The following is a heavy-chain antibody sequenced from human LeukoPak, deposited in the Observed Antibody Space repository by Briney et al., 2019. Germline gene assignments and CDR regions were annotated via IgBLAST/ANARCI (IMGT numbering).Heavy chain of an antibody. V-gene: IGHV1-18*01. CDR2: ISAYNGNT. D-gene: IGHD6-6*01. J-gene: IGHJ5*02. CDR1: GYTFTSYG. CDR3: ARDVVAARRDNWFDP. Sequence: ASVKVSCKASGYTFTSYGISWVRQAPGQGLEWMGWISAYNGNTNYAQKLQGRVTMTTDTSTSTAYMELRSLRSDDTAVYYCARDVVAARRDNWFDPWGQGTLVTVSP.